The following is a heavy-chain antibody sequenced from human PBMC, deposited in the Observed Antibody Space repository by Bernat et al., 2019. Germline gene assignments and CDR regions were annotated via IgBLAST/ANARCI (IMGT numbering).Heavy chain of an antibody. V-gene: IGHV3-30*03. CDR2: ISYDGSNK. D-gene: IGHD3-22*01. J-gene: IGHJ4*02. CDR3: ATDSCPNGSSGYSLGY. Sequence: QVQLVESGGGVVQPGRSLRLSCAASGFTFSSYGMHWVRQAPGKGLEWVAVISYDGSNKSYAESVKCGFTISRGNSKTTLYLKRNSLRAEDTAVYYCATDSCPNGSSGYSLGYWGQGTLVTVSS. CDR1: GFTFSSYG.